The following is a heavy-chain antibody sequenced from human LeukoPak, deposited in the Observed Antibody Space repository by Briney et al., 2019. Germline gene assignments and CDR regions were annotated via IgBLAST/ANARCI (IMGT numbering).Heavy chain of an antibody. CDR1: GFTFSDYY. CDR3: ARDSKAVAGTFDY. V-gene: IGHV3-11*04. Sequence: PGGSPRLSCAASGFTFSDYYMSWIRQAPGKGLEWVSYISSSGSTIYYADSVKGRFTISRDNAKNSLYLQMNSLRAEDTAVYYCARDSKAVAGTFDYWGQGTLVTVSS. D-gene: IGHD6-19*01. CDR2: ISSSGSTI. J-gene: IGHJ4*02.